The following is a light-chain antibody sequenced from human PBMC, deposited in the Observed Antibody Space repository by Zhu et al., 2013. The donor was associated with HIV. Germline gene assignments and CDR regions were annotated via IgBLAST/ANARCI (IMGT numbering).Light chain of an antibody. CDR1: QSVSTY. CDR3: HQYGNSPPT. V-gene: IGKV3-11*01. Sequence: EIVLTQSPAALSLSPGETATLSCRASQSVSTYLAWYQQKPGQSPRLLIFEASKRATGTPARFSGSGSGTDFTLTISRLEPEDSAVYYCHQYGNSPPTFGQGTKLEIK. CDR2: EAS. J-gene: IGKJ2*01.